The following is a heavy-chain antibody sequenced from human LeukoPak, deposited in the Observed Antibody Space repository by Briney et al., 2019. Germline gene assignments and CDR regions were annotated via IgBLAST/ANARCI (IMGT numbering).Heavy chain of an antibody. D-gene: IGHD2-2*01. J-gene: IGHJ3*02. V-gene: IGHV1-8*03. Sequence: ASVKVSCKASGGTFTSYDINWVRQATGQGLEWMGWMNPNSGNTGYAQKFQGRVTITRNTSISTAYMELSSLRSEDTAVYYCARNRCSSTSCFSDAFDIWGQGTMVTVSS. CDR2: MNPNSGNT. CDR3: ARNRCSSTSCFSDAFDI. CDR1: GGTFTSYD.